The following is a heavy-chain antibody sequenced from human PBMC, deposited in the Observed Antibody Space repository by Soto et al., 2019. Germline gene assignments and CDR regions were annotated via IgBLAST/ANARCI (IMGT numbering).Heavy chain of an antibody. D-gene: IGHD6-19*01. J-gene: IGHJ6*02. CDR1: GFTFSSYG. V-gene: IGHV3-30*18. CDR3: AKDRMYSCGWYAYYYAARVV. CDR2: ISYDGSNK. Sequence: GGSLRLSCAASGFTFSSYGMHWVRQAPGKGLEWVAVISYDGSNKYYADSVKGRFTISRDNSKNTLYLQMNSLRAEDTAVYYCAKDRMYSCGWYAYYYAARVVWGQGTTVTVSS.